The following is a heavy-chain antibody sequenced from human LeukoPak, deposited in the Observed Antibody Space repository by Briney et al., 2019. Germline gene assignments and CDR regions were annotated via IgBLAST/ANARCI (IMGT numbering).Heavy chain of an antibody. Sequence: GGSLRLSCTASGFSFSSCWMSWVRQAPGKGPELVASIKEDGSDKHYVASVEGRFTISRDNAKNSLYLQMNSLRAEDTAIYYCARDSGYSYADDYWGQGTLVTVSS. D-gene: IGHD5-18*01. J-gene: IGHJ4*02. CDR3: ARDSGYSYADDY. V-gene: IGHV3-7*05. CDR2: IKEDGSDK. CDR1: GFSFSSCW.